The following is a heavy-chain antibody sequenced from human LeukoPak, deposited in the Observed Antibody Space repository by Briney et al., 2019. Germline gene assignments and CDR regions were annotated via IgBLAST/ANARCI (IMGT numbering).Heavy chain of an antibody. Sequence: GGSLRLSCAASGFTFSSYWMHWVRQAPGKGLVWVSRINTDGGSTTYAGSVKGRFTISRDNAKNTLYLQMNTLRVEDTAVYYCARGSWSAADTNIDYWGQGTLVTVSS. CDR1: GFTFSSYW. CDR2: INTDGGST. CDR3: ARGSWSAADTNIDY. D-gene: IGHD6-13*01. J-gene: IGHJ4*02. V-gene: IGHV3-74*01.